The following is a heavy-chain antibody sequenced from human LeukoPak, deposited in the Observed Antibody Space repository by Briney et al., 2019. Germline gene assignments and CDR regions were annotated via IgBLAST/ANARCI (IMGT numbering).Heavy chain of an antibody. Sequence: SETLSLTCTVSGGSISSYYWGWIRQPPGKGLDWIGYIYYSGSTNYIPSIKSRVTISVDTSKNQFSLKLSSVTAADTAVYYCARDLGDSSGYYLAFDYWGQGTLVTVSS. CDR1: GGSISSYY. D-gene: IGHD3-22*01. CDR3: ARDLGDSSGYYLAFDY. V-gene: IGHV4-59*01. J-gene: IGHJ4*02. CDR2: IYYSGST.